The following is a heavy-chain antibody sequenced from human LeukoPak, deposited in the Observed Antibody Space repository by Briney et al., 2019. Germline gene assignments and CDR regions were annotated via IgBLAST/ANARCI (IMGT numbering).Heavy chain of an antibody. Sequence: SETLSLTCTVSGGSISTYYWSWIRQPAGKGLEWIGHIYTSGSTNYNPSLKSRVTMSVDTSKNQFSLKLSSVTAADTAVYYCARDRYYYGSGSPYFAYWGQGTLVTVSS. V-gene: IGHV4-4*07. D-gene: IGHD3-10*01. CDR2: IYTSGST. CDR1: GGSISTYY. J-gene: IGHJ4*02. CDR3: ARDRYYYGSGSPYFAY.